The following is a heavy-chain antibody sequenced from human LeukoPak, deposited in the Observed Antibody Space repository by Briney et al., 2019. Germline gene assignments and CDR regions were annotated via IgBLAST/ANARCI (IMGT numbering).Heavy chain of an antibody. V-gene: IGHV3-48*04. Sequence: GGSLRLSCEASGLIFSRSTISWVRQVPGKGLEWVSYITGNSGTIYYADSVRGRFTISRDNAKNSLFLQMNSLRPEDTAVYYCARIGDGYGDYFDYWGQGTLVTVSS. CDR1: GLIFSRST. CDR3: ARIGDGYGDYFDY. CDR2: ITGNSGTI. J-gene: IGHJ4*02. D-gene: IGHD5-24*01.